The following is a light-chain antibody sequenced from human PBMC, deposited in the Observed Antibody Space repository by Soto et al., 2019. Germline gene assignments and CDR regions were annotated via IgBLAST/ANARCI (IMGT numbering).Light chain of an antibody. CDR3: ASWDDSLNGPL. J-gene: IGLJ3*02. CDR2: FDD. Sequence: QSVLTQQPSVSAAPRQRVTISCSGSSSNIGNNAVNWYQQVPGKAPKLLVHFDDRVASGVSDRFSGSKSGTSASLAISDLQSEDEADYYCASWDDSLNGPLFGGGTKVTVL. CDR1: SSNIGNNA. V-gene: IGLV1-36*01.